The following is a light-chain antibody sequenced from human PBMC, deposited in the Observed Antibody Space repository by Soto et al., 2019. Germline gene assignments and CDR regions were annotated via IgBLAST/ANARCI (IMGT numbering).Light chain of an antibody. CDR2: GTS. V-gene: IGKV3-20*01. J-gene: IGKJ1*01. Sequence: EIVMTQSPGTLSLSPGERATLSCRASQSVDSSFVAWFQQKPGQAPRLLIYGTSSRATGIPDRFSGSGSGTDFTLTINGLEPEDFAMYFCQQYRSSPWTFGQGTKVDIK. CDR3: QQYRSSPWT. CDR1: QSVDSSF.